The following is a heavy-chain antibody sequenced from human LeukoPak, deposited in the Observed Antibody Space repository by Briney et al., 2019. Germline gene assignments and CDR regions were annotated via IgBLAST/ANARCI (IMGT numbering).Heavy chain of an antibody. CDR1: GFTFSSYS. J-gene: IGHJ4*02. CDR3: ARGPTFGLGDY. CDR2: ISSSSSYI. V-gene: IGHV3-21*01. D-gene: IGHD3/OR15-3a*01. Sequence: GRSLRLSCAASGFTFSSYSMNWVRQAPGKGLEWVSSISSSSSYIYYADSVKGRFTISRDNAKNSLYLQMNSLRAEDTAVYYCARGPTFGLGDYWGQGTLVTVSS.